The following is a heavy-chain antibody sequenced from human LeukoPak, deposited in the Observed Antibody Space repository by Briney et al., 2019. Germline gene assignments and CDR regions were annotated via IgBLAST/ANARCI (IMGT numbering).Heavy chain of an antibody. J-gene: IGHJ4*02. Sequence: GGSLKLSCLVSGFNFSDHYMSWVRQTPGRPLEWVSYISGSGATLHHADSVKGRFTISRDNAKNSLSLQMNSLRAEDTALYYCARALYGSSGYYDYWGQGILVTVSS. CDR1: GFNFSDHY. CDR3: ARALYGSSGYYDY. CDR2: ISGSGATL. D-gene: IGHD3-22*01. V-gene: IGHV3-11*01.